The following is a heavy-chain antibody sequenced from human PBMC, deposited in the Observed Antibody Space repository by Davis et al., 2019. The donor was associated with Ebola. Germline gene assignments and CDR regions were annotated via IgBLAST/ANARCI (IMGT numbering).Heavy chain of an antibody. CDR1: GFTFSSYE. CDR3: ARGGGQQLVFGMDV. D-gene: IGHD6-6*01. J-gene: IGHJ6*02. Sequence: PGGSLRLSCAASGFTFSSYEMNWVRQAPGKGLEWVSYISSSGSTIYYADSVKGRFTISRDNAKNSLYLQMNSLRAEDTAVYYCARGGGQQLVFGMDVWGQGTTVTVSS. CDR2: ISSSGSTI. V-gene: IGHV3-48*03.